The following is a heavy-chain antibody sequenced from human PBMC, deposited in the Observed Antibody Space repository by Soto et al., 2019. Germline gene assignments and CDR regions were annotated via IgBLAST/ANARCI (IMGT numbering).Heavy chain of an antibody. J-gene: IGHJ3*02. Sequence: ASVKVSCKASGYTFTGYYMHWVRQAPGQGLEWMGWINPNSGGTNYAQKFQGWVTMTRDTSISTAYMELSRLRSDDTAVYYCARGMYSSSWEDAFDIWGQGTMVTVSS. V-gene: IGHV1-2*04. CDR1: GYTFTGYY. CDR2: INPNSGGT. CDR3: ARGMYSSSWEDAFDI. D-gene: IGHD6-13*01.